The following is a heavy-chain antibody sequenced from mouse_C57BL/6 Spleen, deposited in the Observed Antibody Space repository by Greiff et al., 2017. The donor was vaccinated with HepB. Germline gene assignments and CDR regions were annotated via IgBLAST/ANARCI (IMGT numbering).Heavy chain of an antibody. CDR2: ISSGGDYI. Sequence: EVMLVESGAGLVKPGGSLKLSCAASGFTFSSYAMSWVRQPPEKRLEWVAYISSGGDYIYYAATVKGRFTISRDNARNTLYLQMSSLKSEDTAMYYCTRSLADYSNYDDYYYWGQGTTLTVSS. CDR3: TRSLADYSNYDDYYY. D-gene: IGHD2-5*01. V-gene: IGHV5-9-1*02. J-gene: IGHJ2*01. CDR1: GFTFSSYA.